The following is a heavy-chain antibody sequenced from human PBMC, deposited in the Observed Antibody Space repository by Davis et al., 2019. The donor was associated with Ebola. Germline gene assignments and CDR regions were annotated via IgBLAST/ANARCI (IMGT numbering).Heavy chain of an antibody. CDR2: ISYDGSNK. CDR3: AGGYGDFWSGYYYYYYGMDV. D-gene: IGHD3-3*01. CDR1: GFTFSSYA. Sequence: GESLKISCAASGFTFSSYAMHWVRQAPGKGLEWVAVISYDGSNKYYADSVKGRFTISRDNSKNTLYLQMNSLRAEDTAVYYCAGGYGDFWSGYYYYYYGMDVWGQGTTVTVSS. J-gene: IGHJ6*02. V-gene: IGHV3-30-3*01.